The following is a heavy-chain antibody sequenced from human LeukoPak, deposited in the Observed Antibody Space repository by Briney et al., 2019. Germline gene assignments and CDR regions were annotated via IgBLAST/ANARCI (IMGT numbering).Heavy chain of an antibody. CDR3: AKGTGDTNWVLDY. CDR1: GFTFSHYG. V-gene: IGHV3-23*01. D-gene: IGHD1-1*01. CDR2: LSGSGGST. J-gene: IGHJ4*02. Sequence: GGSLRLSCAASGFTFSHYGMSWVRQAPGKGLKWVSGLSGSGGSTYYADSVKGRFTISRDNSKNTLYLQMNSLRAEDTAVYYCAKGTGDTNWVLDYWGQGALVTVSS.